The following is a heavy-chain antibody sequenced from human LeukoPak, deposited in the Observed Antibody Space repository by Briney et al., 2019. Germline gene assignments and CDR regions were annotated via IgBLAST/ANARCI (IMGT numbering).Heavy chain of an antibody. J-gene: IGHJ3*02. CDR2: IYYSGST. V-gene: IGHV4-31*03. CDR1: GGSISSGGYY. CDR3: ARDQGPLGASLGIAAAGLAFDI. Sequence: SETLSLTCTVSGGSISSGGYYWSWIRQHPGKGLGWIGYIYYSGSTYYNPSLKSRVTISVDTSKNQFSLKLSSVTAADTAVYYCARDQGPLGASLGIAAAGLAFDIWGQGTMVTVSS. D-gene: IGHD6-13*01.